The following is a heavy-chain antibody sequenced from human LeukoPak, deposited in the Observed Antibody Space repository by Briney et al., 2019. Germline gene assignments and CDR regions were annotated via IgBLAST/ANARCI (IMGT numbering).Heavy chain of an antibody. J-gene: IGHJ4*02. CDR2: MYYSGNT. D-gene: IGHD3-22*01. CDR3: ARAYDDTGYYQISYFDY. V-gene: IGHV4-59*01. CDR1: GGSMSPYH. Sequence: SETLSLTCTVSGGSMSPYHWGWIRQPPGKGLEWIGYMYYSGNTNYNPSLKSRVTISLDTSKNQFSLKMSSVTAADTAVYYCARAYDDTGYYQISYFDYWGQGTLVTVSS.